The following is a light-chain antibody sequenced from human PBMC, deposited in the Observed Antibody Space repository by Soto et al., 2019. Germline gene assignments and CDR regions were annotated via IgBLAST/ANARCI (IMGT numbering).Light chain of an antibody. V-gene: IGLV2-14*01. CDR1: SSDVGGYDY. CDR3: SSKRGSTGV. J-gene: IGLJ1*01. Sequence: QSVLTQPASVSGSPGQTITISCTGTSSDVGGYDYVSWHQQHPGKAPKLMIYDVSKRPSGVSNRFSGSKSGNTASLTISGLQAEDEADYYCSSKRGSTGVFGTGTKVXVL. CDR2: DVS.